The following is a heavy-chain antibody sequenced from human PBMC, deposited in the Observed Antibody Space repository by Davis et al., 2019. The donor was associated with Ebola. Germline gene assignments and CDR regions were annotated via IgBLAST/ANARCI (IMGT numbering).Heavy chain of an antibody. CDR1: GGTFSSYA. Sequence: SVKVSCKASGGTFSSYAFSWVRQAPGQGLEWLGGIIPRFGTSNYAQKFQGRVTITADESTSTAYMELSSLRSEDTAVYYCARDRYSDGSGYFFEQSHWGQGTLVTVSS. CDR3: ARDRYSDGSGYFFEQSH. D-gene: IGHD3-22*01. CDR2: IIPRFGTS. V-gene: IGHV1-69*13. J-gene: IGHJ4*02.